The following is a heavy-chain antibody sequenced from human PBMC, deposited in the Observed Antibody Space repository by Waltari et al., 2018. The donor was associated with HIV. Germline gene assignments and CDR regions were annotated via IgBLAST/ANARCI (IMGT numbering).Heavy chain of an antibody. CDR2: TSHSGST. CDR1: GGSFSGYS. D-gene: IGHD3-22*01. V-gene: IGHV4-34*01. J-gene: IGHJ3*02. Sequence: QVQLQQWGAGLLKPSETLSLTCAVYGGSFSGYSWSWIRQPPGKGLEWIGETSHSGSTNYKPSLKSRVIISVDTSKKQFSLKLSSVTAADTAVYYCARGKRLLPSRPFDIWGQGTMVTVSS. CDR3: ARGKRLLPSRPFDI.